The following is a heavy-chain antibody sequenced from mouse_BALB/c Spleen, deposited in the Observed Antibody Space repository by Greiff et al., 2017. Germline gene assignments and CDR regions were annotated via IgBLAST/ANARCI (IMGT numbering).Heavy chain of an antibody. CDR3: ARGGDGYYVDAY. CDR2: ISSGSSTI. V-gene: IGHV5-17*02. Sequence: EVKLMESGGGLVQPGGSRKLSCAASGFTFSSFGMHWVRQAPEKGLEWVAYISSGSSTIYYADTVKGRFTISRANPKNTLFLQMTSLRSEDTAMYYCARGGDGYYVDAYWGQVSLVTVSA. CDR1: GFTFSSFG. D-gene: IGHD2-3*01. J-gene: IGHJ3*01.